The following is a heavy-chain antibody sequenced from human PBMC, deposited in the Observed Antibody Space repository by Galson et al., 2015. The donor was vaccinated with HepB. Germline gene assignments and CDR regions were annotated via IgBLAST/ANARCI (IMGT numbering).Heavy chain of an antibody. Sequence: SLRLSCAASGFTFSNYGMHWVRQAPGKGLEWVAVISYDGSNKYYADSVKGRFTISRDNSKNTLFLQMNSLRAEDTAFYYCAKGEESQYYDFWSGYYPGANFDYWGQGTLVTVSS. V-gene: IGHV3-30*18. CDR3: AKGEESQYYDFWSGYYPGANFDY. J-gene: IGHJ4*02. CDR2: ISYDGSNK. D-gene: IGHD3-3*01. CDR1: GFTFSNYG.